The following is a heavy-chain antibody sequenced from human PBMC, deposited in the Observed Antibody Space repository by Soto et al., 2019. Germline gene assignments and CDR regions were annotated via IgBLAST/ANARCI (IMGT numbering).Heavy chain of an antibody. D-gene: IGHD4-17*01. CDR1: GYTFTGYY. V-gene: IGHV1-2*04. CDR3: ARSTTVTTSPYFDY. J-gene: IGHJ4*02. CDR2: INPNSGGT. Sequence: QVQLVQSGAEVKKPGASVKVSRKASGYTFTGYYMHWVRQAPGQGLEWMGWINPNSGGTNYAQKFQGWVTMTRDTSISTAYMELSRLRSDDTAVYYCARSTTVTTSPYFDYWGQGTLVTVSS.